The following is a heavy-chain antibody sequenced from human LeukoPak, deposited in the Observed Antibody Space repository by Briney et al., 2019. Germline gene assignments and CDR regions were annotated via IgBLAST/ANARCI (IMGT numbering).Heavy chain of an antibody. V-gene: IGHV3-30*02. J-gene: IGHJ4*02. CDR2: IRYDGSNK. Sequence: GGSLRLSCAASGFTFSSYGMHWVRQAPGKGLEWVAFIRYDGSNKYYADSVKGRFTISRDNSKNTLYLQMNSLRAEDTAVYYCAKDLYCSSTSCPFDYWGQGTLVTVSS. CDR1: GFTFSSYG. D-gene: IGHD2-2*01. CDR3: AKDLYCSSTSCPFDY.